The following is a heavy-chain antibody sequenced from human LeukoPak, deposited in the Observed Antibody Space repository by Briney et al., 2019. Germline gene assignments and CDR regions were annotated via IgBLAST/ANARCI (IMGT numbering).Heavy chain of an antibody. Sequence: SRSNLTDEVVHLVCAACLQGVSLWGWINPHSGGTSSAQKFQGRVTMTRDTSISTTYMELSTLRSDDTAVYYCARDRNGDGFAYFDYWGQGTLVTVSS. CDR2: INPHSGGT. CDR3: ARDRNGDGFAYFDY. J-gene: IGHJ4*02. D-gene: IGHD5-24*01. V-gene: IGHV1-2*02. CDR1: RSNLTDEV.